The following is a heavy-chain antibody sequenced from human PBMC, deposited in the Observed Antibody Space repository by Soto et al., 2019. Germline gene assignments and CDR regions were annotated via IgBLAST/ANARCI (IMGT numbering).Heavy chain of an antibody. V-gene: IGHV3-23*01. CDR1: GYMFSSYA. CDR2: ISGNSYTI. D-gene: IGHD2-8*01. Sequence: PGGSLRLSCEVSGYMFSSYAMDWFRQAPGKGLEWVATISGNSYTIYYSDAVKGRFTISRDYSKSTLFLEMNSLRVEDTAVYYCARKGCMMNCAGDDYWGQGTRVTVSS. J-gene: IGHJ4*02. CDR3: ARKGCMMNCAGDDY.